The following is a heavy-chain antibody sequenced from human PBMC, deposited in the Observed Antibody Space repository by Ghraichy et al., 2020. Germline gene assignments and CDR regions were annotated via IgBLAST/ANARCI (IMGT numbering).Heavy chain of an antibody. CDR1: GGSISDSTYY. J-gene: IGHJ1*01. D-gene: IGHD3-10*01. CDR3: ATAPMLMVRAEYFKH. CDR2: VFNSEDI. V-gene: IGHV4-39*01. Sequence: ETLSLTCNVSGGSISDSTYYWGWIRQPPGKGLEWIGSVFNSEDIYYNPSLKSRVTFSIETSKNQFSLRLNSVTAADTAVYFCATAPMLMVRAEYFKHWGPGTLVTVSS.